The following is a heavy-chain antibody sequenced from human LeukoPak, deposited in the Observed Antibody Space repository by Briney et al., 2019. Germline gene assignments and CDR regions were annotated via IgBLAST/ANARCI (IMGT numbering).Heavy chain of an antibody. CDR1: GFTFGSYE. J-gene: IGHJ4*02. D-gene: IGHD4/OR15-4a*01. CDR3: ARLTHLAEDY. Sequence: PGGSLRLSCAASGFTFGSYEMNWVRQAPGKGLEWVSYISSGASTIYYSDSVKGRFTISRDNAKSSLYLQMNTLRVEDTAVYYCARLTHLAEDYWGQETLVTVSS. V-gene: IGHV3-48*03. CDR2: ISSGASTI.